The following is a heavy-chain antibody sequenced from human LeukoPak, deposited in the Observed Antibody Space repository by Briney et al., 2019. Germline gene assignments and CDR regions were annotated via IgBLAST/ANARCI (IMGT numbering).Heavy chain of an antibody. CDR2: INPNSGVT. D-gene: IGHD2-2*01. J-gene: IGHJ3*02. CDR1: GYTFTGYY. CDR3: ARSPIVVVPTAHDAFDI. V-gene: IGHV1-2*02. Sequence: ASVKVSCKASGYTFTGYYMHWVRQAPGQGLEWMGWINPNSGVTKYAQNFQGRVTMTSDTSISTAYMDLSRLRSEDTAVYFCARSPIVVVPTAHDAFDIWGQGTMVTVSS.